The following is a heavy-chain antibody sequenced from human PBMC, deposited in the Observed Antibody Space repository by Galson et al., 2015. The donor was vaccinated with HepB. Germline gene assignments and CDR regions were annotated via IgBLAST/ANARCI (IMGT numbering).Heavy chain of an antibody. Sequence: SLRLSCAASGFTFSSYSMNWVRQAPGKGLEWVSSISSSSSYIYYADSVKGRFTISRDNAKNSLYLQMNSLRAEDTAVYYCARDRPSTVARFDYWGQGTLVTVSS. CDR1: GFTFSSYS. CDR2: ISSSSSYI. J-gene: IGHJ4*02. D-gene: IGHD5-12*01. CDR3: ARDRPSTVARFDY. V-gene: IGHV3-21*01.